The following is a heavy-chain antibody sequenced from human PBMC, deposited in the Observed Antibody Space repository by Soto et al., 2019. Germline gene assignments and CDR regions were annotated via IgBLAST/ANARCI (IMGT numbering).Heavy chain of an antibody. Sequence: QVQLGQSGAEVKKPGSSVKVSCKASGGTCSSYALSWVRQAPVQGLEWMGGIIPISGTANYAQKFQGRVTIHNDESTKQAYMELSSLRSEATAAYYCATRNPSGEFGVGYYYYGMDVWGQGTTVTVSS. CDR3: ATRNPSGEFGVGYYYYGMDV. CDR1: GGTCSSYA. J-gene: IGHJ6*02. CDR2: IIPISGTA. D-gene: IGHD3-16*01. V-gene: IGHV1-69*01.